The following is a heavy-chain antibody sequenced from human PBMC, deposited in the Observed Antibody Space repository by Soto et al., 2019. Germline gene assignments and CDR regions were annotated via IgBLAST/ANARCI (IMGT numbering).Heavy chain of an antibody. D-gene: IGHD1-7*01. Sequence: PSETLSLTCTVSGGSISSGNYYWSWIRQPPGKGLEWIANIHHSGSTYYNPSLKSRVTISIDTSKNQFSLKLSSVTAADTAVYYCARALGDVDGTTVYDAFNIWGQGTMVTVSS. CDR1: GGSISSGNYY. V-gene: IGHV4-30-4*01. CDR3: ARALGDVDGTTVYDAFNI. CDR2: IHHSGST. J-gene: IGHJ3*02.